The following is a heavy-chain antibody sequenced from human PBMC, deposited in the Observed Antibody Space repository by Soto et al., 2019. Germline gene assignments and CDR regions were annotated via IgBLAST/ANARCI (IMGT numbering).Heavy chain of an antibody. CDR3: ARSLEGQFDY. J-gene: IGHJ4*02. CDR1: GGSISSGGYY. V-gene: IGHV4-31*03. CDR2: IYYTGST. Sequence: PSETLSLTCSVSGGSISSGGYYWSWIRQHPGKGLEWIGYIYYTGSTYYNPSLKSRVIISEDTSKNQFSLKLSSVSAADTAMYYCARSLEGQFDYWGQGTLVTVSS. D-gene: IGHD3-3*01.